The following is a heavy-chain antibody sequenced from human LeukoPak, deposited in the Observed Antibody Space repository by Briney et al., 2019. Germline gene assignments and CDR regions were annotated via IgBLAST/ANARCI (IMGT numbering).Heavy chain of an antibody. V-gene: IGHV4-59*02. CDR3: ARLDCSGDGCYNH. D-gene: IGHD2-15*01. CDR2: VSYDGTT. CDR1: GDSVTSYY. J-gene: IGHJ4*02. Sequence: PSETLSLTCSVSGDSVTSYYWSWIRQPPGEGLEWIGYVSYDGTTNYTPSLRSRVIMAVDTAKNQISLSLRSVTAADTAGYYCARLDCSGDGCYNHWGQGTLVSVSS.